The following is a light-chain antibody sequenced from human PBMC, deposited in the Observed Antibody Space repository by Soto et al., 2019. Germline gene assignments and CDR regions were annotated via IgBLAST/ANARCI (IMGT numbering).Light chain of an antibody. J-gene: IGKJ3*01. Sequence: DIQMTQSPTSLSASVGDRVTITCRASQGIRNYVAWYQQIPGKAPKLLIYAASTLQSAVPSRFSGSGSGTYFTLTINSLQPEHVATDSYQKYSSVLVFGPGTKVEI. CDR2: AAS. V-gene: IGKV1-27*01. CDR1: QGIRNY. CDR3: QKYSSVLV.